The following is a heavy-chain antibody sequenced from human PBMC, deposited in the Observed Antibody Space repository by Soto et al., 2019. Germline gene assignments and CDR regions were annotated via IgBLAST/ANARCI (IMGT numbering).Heavy chain of an antibody. J-gene: IGHJ4*02. CDR1: GFSLSTDGVG. V-gene: IGHV2-5*02. CDR2: IYWDDDK. CDR3: AHRRSVARIFDY. Sequence: QITLKESGPTLVKPTQTLTLTCTFSGFSLSTDGVGVGWIRQPPGKALEWLALIYWDDDKRYSPSLKSRLTVTKDTSKNQVVLTMTNVDPVDTATYYCAHRRSVARIFDYWGQGTLVTVAS. D-gene: IGHD3-3*01.